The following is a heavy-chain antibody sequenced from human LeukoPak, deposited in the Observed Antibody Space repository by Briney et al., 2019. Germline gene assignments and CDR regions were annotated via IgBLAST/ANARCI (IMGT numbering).Heavy chain of an antibody. D-gene: IGHD3-22*01. CDR1: GYTFTSYA. Sequence: EASVKVSCKASGYTFTSYAMHWVRQAPGQRLEWMGWINAGNGNTKYSQKFQGRVTITRDTSASTAYMELSSLRSEDTAVYYCARGSYYYDSSGLYYFDYWGQGTLVTVSS. V-gene: IGHV1-3*01. J-gene: IGHJ4*02. CDR3: ARGSYYYDSSGLYYFDY. CDR2: INAGNGNT.